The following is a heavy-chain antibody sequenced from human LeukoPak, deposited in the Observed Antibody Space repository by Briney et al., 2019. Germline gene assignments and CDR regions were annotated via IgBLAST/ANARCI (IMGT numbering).Heavy chain of an antibody. CDR2: ISGSGGST. J-gene: IGHJ4*02. V-gene: IGHV3-23*01. D-gene: IGHD6-19*01. CDR1: GFTFSSYA. Sequence: PGGSLRLSCTASGFTFSSYAMSWVRQPPGEGLEWVSAISGSGGSTYYAGSVKGRFTISRDNSKNTLYLQMNSLRAEDTAVYYCAKEQAVAGTLYYFDYWGRGTLVTVSS. CDR3: AKEQAVAGTLYYFDY.